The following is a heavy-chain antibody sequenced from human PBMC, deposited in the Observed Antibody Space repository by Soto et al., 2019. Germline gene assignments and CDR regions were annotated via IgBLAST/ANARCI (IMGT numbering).Heavy chain of an antibody. D-gene: IGHD1-20*01. V-gene: IGHV5-51*01. Sequence: XESLTISLKGSGYSFTSYWIGLVRQMPGKGLEWMGIIYPGDSDTRYSPSFQGQVTISADKSISTAYLQWSSLKASDTAMYYCARHADNWNYGGMDVWGQGTTVTVSS. J-gene: IGHJ6*02. CDR2: IYPGDSDT. CDR1: GYSFTSYW. CDR3: ARHADNWNYGGMDV.